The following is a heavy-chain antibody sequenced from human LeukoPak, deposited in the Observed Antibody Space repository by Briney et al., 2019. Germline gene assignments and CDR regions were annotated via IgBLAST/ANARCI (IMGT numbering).Heavy chain of an antibody. CDR1: GFTFSSYG. D-gene: IGHD3-22*01. J-gene: IGHJ4*02. V-gene: IGHV3-30*18. CDR3: VKDLYYYDSSGYPDVH. CDR2: ILYDGRNK. Sequence: GGSPRHSCAASGFTFSSYGMHWVRQAPGEGLEWVAVILYDGRNKYYADSLKGRFTISRDNSKNTLYMQMDSLRAEDTAVYYCVKDLYYYDSSGYPDVHWGQGTLVTVSS.